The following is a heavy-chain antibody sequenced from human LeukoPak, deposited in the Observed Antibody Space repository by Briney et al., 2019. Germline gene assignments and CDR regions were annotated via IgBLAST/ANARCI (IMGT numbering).Heavy chain of an antibody. CDR3: ARSGWYYDILTGFDY. D-gene: IGHD3-9*01. CDR2: ISSSGSTI. Sequence: PGGSLRLSCAVSGFTFSSYEMNWVRQAPGKGLEWVSYISSSGSTIYYADSVKGRFTISRDNAKTSLYLQMNSLRAEDTAVYYCARSGWYYDILTGFDYWGQGTLVTVSS. V-gene: IGHV3-48*03. CDR1: GFTFSSYE. J-gene: IGHJ4*02.